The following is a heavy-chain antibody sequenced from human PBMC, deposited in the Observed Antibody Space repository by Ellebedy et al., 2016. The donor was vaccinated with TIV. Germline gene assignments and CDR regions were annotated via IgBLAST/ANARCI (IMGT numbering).Heavy chain of an antibody. V-gene: IGHV1-2*02. CDR1: GGTFSSYA. CDR2: INPNSGGT. D-gene: IGHD3-10*01. CDR3: ARLGDYYGSGTLDY. Sequence: AASVKVSCKASGGTFSSYAISWVRQAPGQGLEWMGWINPNSGGTNYAQKFQGRVTMTRDTSISTAYMALSRLRSDDTAVYYCARLGDYYGSGTLDYWGQGTLVTVSS. J-gene: IGHJ4*02.